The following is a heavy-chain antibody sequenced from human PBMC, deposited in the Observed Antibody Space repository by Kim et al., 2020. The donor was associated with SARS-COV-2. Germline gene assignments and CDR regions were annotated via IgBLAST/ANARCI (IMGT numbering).Heavy chain of an antibody. CDR3: AKPGPRVGEFRYSSYYG. D-gene: IGHD3-10*01. V-gene: IGHV3-30*18. Sequence: GGSLRLSCAASGFTFSSYGMHWVRQAPGKGLEWVAVISYDGSNKYYADSVKGRFTISRDNSKNTLYLQMNSLRAEDTAVYYCAKPGPRVGEFRYSSYYG. CDR2: ISYDGSNK. CDR1: GFTFSSYG. J-gene: IGHJ6*01.